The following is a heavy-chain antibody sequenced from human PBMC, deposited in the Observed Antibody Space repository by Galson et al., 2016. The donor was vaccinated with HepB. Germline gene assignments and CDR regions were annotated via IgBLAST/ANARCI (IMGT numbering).Heavy chain of an antibody. CDR1: GYTFTRFF. J-gene: IGHJ3*02. CDR2: VDPAGLTT. CDR3: ARNALPDGYSGYEGAFDI. D-gene: IGHD5-12*01. V-gene: IGHV1-46*01. Sequence: SVKVSCKASGYTFTRFFIHWVRQVPGQGLEWMGIVDPAGLTTEYAQRFQDRLTMTGDTSTSTVHMELSGLTSADTAMYYCARNALPDGYSGYEGAFDIWGHGTMVTVSS.